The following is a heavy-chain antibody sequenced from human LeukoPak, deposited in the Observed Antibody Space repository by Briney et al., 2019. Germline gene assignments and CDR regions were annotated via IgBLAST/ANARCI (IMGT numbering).Heavy chain of an antibody. D-gene: IGHD6-13*01. CDR1: GFTLSRYG. J-gene: IGHJ4*02. CDR3: AKGPTAVGTIFDY. V-gene: IGHV3-30*02. Sequence: GGSLRLSCAASGFTLSRYGMHWVRQAPGKGLEWVAFIRYDGSNKYYADSVKGRFTISRDNSKNTLYLQMNSLRAEDTAVYYCAKGPTAVGTIFDYWGQGTLVTVSS. CDR2: IRYDGSNK.